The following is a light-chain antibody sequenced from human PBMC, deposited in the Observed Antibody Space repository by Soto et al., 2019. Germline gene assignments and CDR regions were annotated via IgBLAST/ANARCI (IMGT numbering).Light chain of an antibody. CDR2: EVS. V-gene: IGLV2-14*01. Sequence: QSALTQPPSASGSPGQSVTISCTGTTSDIGAYNYVSWYHQRPGKAPKLIIYEVSNRPSGVSNRFSGSKSGNTASLTISGLQAEDEADYYCSSYTSSSTPYVVFGGGTKLTVL. J-gene: IGLJ2*01. CDR1: TSDIGAYNY. CDR3: SSYTSSSTPYVV.